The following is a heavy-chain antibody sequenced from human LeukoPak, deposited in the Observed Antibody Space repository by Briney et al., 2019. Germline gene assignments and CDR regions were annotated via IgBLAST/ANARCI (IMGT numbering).Heavy chain of an antibody. V-gene: IGHV4-30-4*08. CDR1: GGSVSSGAYY. CDR2: IHYSGST. Sequence: SETLSLTCTVSGGSVSSGAYYWSWIRQHPGKGLEWIGYIHYSGSTYYNMSLKSRVTISVDTSKNQFSLKLSSVTAADTAVYYCARVAYCGGDCYSEPIDYWGQGTLVTVSS. D-gene: IGHD2-21*02. CDR3: ARVAYCGGDCYSEPIDY. J-gene: IGHJ4*02.